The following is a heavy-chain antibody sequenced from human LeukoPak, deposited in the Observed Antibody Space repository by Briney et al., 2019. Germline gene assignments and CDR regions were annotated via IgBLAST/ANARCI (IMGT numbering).Heavy chain of an antibody. CDR2: ISYNGRNE. D-gene: IGHD1-1*01. CDR3: AKERLEETFDP. J-gene: IGHJ5*02. Sequence: VAFISYNGRNEYYADSVKGRFSISRDISKNTLYLQMNSLRAEDTAVYYCAKERLEETFDPWGQGTLVTVSS. V-gene: IGHV3-30*18.